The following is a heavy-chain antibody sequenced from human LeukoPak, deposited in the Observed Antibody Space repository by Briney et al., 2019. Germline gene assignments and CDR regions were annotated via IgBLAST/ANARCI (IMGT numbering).Heavy chain of an antibody. CDR1: GYTFTGYY. D-gene: IGHD3-3*01. J-gene: IGHJ4*02. Sequence: ASVTVSCKASGYTFTGYYMHWVRQAPGQGLEWMGWINPNSGGTNYAQKFQGRVTMTRDTSISTAYMELSRLRFDDTAVYYCARSPYDFWSGYLFDYWGQGTLVTVSS. CDR3: ARSPYDFWSGYLFDY. CDR2: INPNSGGT. V-gene: IGHV1-2*02.